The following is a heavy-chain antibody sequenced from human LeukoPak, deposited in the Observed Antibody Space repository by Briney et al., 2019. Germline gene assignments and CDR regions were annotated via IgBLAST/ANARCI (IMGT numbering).Heavy chain of an antibody. CDR3: ARVAFRSSSYISGIDY. Sequence: PGGSLRLSSAASGLTVTSNYMSWVRQAPGKGLEWVSVIYSGGSTYYADSVKGRFTISRDNSKNTLYLQMNNLRAEDTAVYYCARVAFRSSSYISGIDYWGQGTLVTVSS. V-gene: IGHV3-53*01. D-gene: IGHD1-20*01. CDR2: IYSGGST. CDR1: GLTVTSNY. J-gene: IGHJ4*02.